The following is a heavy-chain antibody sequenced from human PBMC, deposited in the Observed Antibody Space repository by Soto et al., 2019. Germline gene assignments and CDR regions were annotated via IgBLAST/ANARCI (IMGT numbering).Heavy chain of an antibody. CDR2: ISNDGTIK. J-gene: IGHJ4*02. CDR3: ARMIFGRNVYYFDY. D-gene: IGHD3-3*01. Sequence: GGSLRLSCAASGFTFSSYGMHWVRQAPGKGLEWVAVISNDGTIKFYNASLKTRLTISKDTPKNQVLLTMTDMDPVDTATYYCARMIFGRNVYYFDYWGRGTLVTVSS. CDR1: GFTFSSYG. V-gene: IGHV3-30*03.